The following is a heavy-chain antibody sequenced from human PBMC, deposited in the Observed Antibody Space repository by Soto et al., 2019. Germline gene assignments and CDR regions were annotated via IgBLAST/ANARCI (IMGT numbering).Heavy chain of an antibody. V-gene: IGHV5-51*01. CDR3: ARRYFDSGHGYVL. CDR2: IFTRDSET. D-gene: IGHD3-10*01. J-gene: IGHJ4*02. CDR1: GHLFNNHW. Sequence: GESLKISCKGPGHLFNNHWIGWVRQTPGKGLEWMGLIFTRDSETKTSPSFQGHVAFSVDNSINTVYLQRTSLKTQDTGIYYRARRYFDSGHGYVLWGQGTLVTVS.